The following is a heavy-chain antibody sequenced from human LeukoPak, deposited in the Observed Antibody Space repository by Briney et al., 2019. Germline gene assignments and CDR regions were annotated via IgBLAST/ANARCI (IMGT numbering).Heavy chain of an antibody. CDR2: INEDGGEK. D-gene: IGHD2-2*01. V-gene: IGHV3-7*01. CDR3: ARRDTRGHYYYDS. Sequence: PGGSLRLSCAASGFTFSSYWMSWVRQAPGKGLEWVANINEDGGEKYHVDSVKGRFTVSRDSAKNSLYLQMNRLRDEDTAVYYCARRDTRGHYYYDSWGQGTLVTVSS. J-gene: IGHJ4*02. CDR1: GFTFSSYW.